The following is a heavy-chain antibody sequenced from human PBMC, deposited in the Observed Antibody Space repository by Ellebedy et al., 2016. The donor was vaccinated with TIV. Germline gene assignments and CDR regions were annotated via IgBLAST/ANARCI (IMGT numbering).Heavy chain of an antibody. V-gene: IGHV3-7*01. CDR2: LYHDGSTQ. Sequence: GGSLRLSCVASGFSFRSYWMSWVRQAPGKGLEWVATLYHDGSTQYYVDSVKGRFTISRDNAKNSLFLQMNSLRVEDTAVYYCARRGSYGDYAVQVNSWFDRWGRGTLVSVSS. D-gene: IGHD3-16*01. CDR3: ARRGSYGDYAVQVNSWFDR. J-gene: IGHJ5*02. CDR1: GFSFRSYW.